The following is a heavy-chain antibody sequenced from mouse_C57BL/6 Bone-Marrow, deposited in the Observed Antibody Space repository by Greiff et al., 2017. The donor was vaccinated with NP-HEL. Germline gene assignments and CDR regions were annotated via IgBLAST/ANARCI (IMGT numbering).Heavy chain of an antibody. CDR1: GYTFTGYW. Sequence: QVQLQQSGAELMKPGASVKLSCKATGYTFTGYWIEWVKQRPGHGLEWIGEILPGSGSPNYNEKLKGKATFTAYTSANTAYMQLSSLTTEDSAIYYGARGGYGRRTWFAYWGQGTLVTVSA. CDR3: ARGGYGRRTWFAY. D-gene: IGHD2-14*01. V-gene: IGHV1-9*01. J-gene: IGHJ3*01. CDR2: ILPGSGSP.